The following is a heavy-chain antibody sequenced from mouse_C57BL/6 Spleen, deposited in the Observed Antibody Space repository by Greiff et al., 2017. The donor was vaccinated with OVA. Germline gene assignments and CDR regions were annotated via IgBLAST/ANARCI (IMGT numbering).Heavy chain of an antibody. CDR2: IDPSDSYT. CDR1: GYTFTSYW. CDR3: ARWGGKPFAY. D-gene: IGHD1-1*02. Sequence: VQLQQPGAELVMPGASVKLSCKASGYTFTSYWMHWVKQRPGQGLEWIGEIDPSDSYTNYNQKFKGKSTLTVDKSSSTAYMQLSSLTSEDSAVYYCARWGGKPFAYWGQGTLVTVSA. V-gene: IGHV1-69*01. J-gene: IGHJ3*01.